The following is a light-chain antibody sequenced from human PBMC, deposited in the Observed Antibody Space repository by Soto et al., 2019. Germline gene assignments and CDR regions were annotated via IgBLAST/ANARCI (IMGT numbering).Light chain of an antibody. Sequence: QSVLTQPPSVSGSPGQSVAISCTGTSSDVGSFNRVSWYQQPPGTAPKVMIYDVSSRPSGVPDRFSGSKSGNTASLTISGLLAEDEADYYCRSFTSSSTYVFGTGTKVTVL. CDR1: SSDVGSFNR. CDR2: DVS. CDR3: RSFTSSSTYV. V-gene: IGLV2-18*02. J-gene: IGLJ1*01.